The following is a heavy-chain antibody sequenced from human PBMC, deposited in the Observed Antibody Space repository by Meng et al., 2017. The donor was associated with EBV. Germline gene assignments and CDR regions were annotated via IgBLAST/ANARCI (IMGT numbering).Heavy chain of an antibody. CDR1: CYSFTSYG. D-gene: IGHD2-8*02. Sequence: VAHGVEVKMPGPSLTASCKVSCYSFTSYGMHWVRQPPGQRLEWTGRINAGDANTKYSKKCPGRVTITSDTSASIAYMEPSNLGSEDTAAYYCARRGGVADWFHPWGQGTLVTVSS. CDR2: INAGDANT. V-gene: IGHV1-3*01. J-gene: IGHJ5*02. CDR3: ARRGGVADWFHP.